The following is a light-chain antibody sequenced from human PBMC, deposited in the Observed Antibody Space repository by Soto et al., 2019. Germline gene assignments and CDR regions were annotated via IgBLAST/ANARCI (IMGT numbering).Light chain of an antibody. CDR3: CSFSRSFTDYV. CDR2: DVS. CDR1: SSDVGGYNH. V-gene: IGLV2-11*01. Sequence: QSALTQPRSVSGSPGQSVTISCTGTSSDVGGYNHVSWYQQHPGKAPKLMISDVSKRPSGVPDRFSGSKSGNTASLTISGLQVEDEADYYCCSFSRSFTDYVFGSGT. J-gene: IGLJ1*01.